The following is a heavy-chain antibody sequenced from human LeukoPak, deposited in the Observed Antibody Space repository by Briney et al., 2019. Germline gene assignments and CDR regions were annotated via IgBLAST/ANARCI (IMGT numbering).Heavy chain of an antibody. CDR3: ARHGNWEPFDY. D-gene: IGHD1-1*01. CDR2: VYYSGST. J-gene: IGHJ4*02. Sequence: PSETLSLTCALSGASIRSSDYYWAWIRQPPGKGLEWIGTVYYSGSTYYSPSLKSRVTISVDTSKNSFSLNVTSLTAADTAVYYCARHGNWEPFDYWGQGSLVTVSS. V-gene: IGHV4-39*01. CDR1: GASIRSSDYY.